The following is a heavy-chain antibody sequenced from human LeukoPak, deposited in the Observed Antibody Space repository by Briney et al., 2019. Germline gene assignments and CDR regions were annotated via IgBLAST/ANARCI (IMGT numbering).Heavy chain of an antibody. Sequence: PGGSLRLSCAASGFTFSNNWMHWVRQAPGKGPVWVSRINSDGSSISYADSVKGRFTISRDNAKNSLYLQMNSLRDEDTAVYYCARVGRYSGYDYTGDYWGQGTLVTVSS. CDR3: ARVGRYSGYDYTGDY. V-gene: IGHV3-74*01. D-gene: IGHD5-12*01. CDR2: INSDGSSI. CDR1: GFTFSNNW. J-gene: IGHJ4*02.